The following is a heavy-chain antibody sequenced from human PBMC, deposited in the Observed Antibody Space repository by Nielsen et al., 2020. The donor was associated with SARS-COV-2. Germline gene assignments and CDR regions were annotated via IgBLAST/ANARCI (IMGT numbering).Heavy chain of an antibody. V-gene: IGHV4-31*03. Sequence: SETLSLTCTVSGGSISSGGYYWSWIRQHPGKGLEWIGYIYYRGSTYYNPSLKSRVTISVDTSKNQFSLKLSSVTAADTAVYYCAGDYRRNYYYGMDVWGRGTTVTVSS. CDR2: IYYRGST. D-gene: IGHD4-11*01. J-gene: IGHJ6*02. CDR1: GGSISSGGYY. CDR3: AGDYRRNYYYGMDV.